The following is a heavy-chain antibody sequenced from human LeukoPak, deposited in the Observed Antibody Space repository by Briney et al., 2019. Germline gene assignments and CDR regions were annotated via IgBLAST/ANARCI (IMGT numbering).Heavy chain of an antibody. CDR3: ARGRYCSADICSGGDAFDI. Sequence: SETLSLTCTVSGGSINNYYWSWIRQPAGKGLEWIGRIYTRGSTNYNPSLKSRITMSVDTSKNQFSLKLSSVTAADTAVYYCARGRYCSADICSGGDAFDIWGQGTMVSVSS. CDR1: GGSINNYY. CDR2: IYTRGST. V-gene: IGHV4-4*07. D-gene: IGHD2-15*01. J-gene: IGHJ3*02.